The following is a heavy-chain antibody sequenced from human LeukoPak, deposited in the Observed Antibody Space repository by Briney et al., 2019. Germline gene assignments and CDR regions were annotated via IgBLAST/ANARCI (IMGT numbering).Heavy chain of an antibody. CDR1: GFTFDDYA. CDR2: ISWNSGNI. J-gene: IGHJ5*02. Sequence: GRSLRLSCAASGFTFDDYAMHWVRQAPGKGLEWVSGISWNSGNINYADSVKGRFTISRDNAKNSLYLQMNSLRAEDTALYYCAKDMFYGDYLGVPQFDPWGQGTLVTVSS. CDR3: AKDMFYGDYLGVPQFDP. D-gene: IGHD4-17*01. V-gene: IGHV3-9*01.